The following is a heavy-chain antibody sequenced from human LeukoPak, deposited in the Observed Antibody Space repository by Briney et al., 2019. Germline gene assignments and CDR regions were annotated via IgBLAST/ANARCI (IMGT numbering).Heavy chain of an antibody. V-gene: IGHV3-30-3*01. J-gene: IGHJ1*01. D-gene: IGHD3-16*01. CDR3: ARSGDYLGAEYFQH. Sequence: SYDGSNKYYADSVKGRFTISRDNSKNTLYLQMNSLRAEDTAVYYCARSGDYLGAEYFQHWGQGTLVTVSS. CDR2: SYDGSNK.